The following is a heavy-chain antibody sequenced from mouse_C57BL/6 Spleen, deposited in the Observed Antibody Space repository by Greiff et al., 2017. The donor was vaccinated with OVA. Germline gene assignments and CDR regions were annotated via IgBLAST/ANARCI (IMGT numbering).Heavy chain of an antibody. V-gene: IGHV6-3*01. Sequence: EVQVEESGGGLVQPGGSMKLSCVASGFTFSNYWMNWVRQSPEQGLEWVAQIRLRSGSYATHYAESVKGRFTISRDYSKSSGFTPMNNVIAEDTGTYYCTGSNWVAIDYWGQGTPVTVSA. CDR1: GFTFSNYW. CDR2: IRLRSGSYAT. CDR3: TGSNWVAIDY. J-gene: IGHJ4*01. D-gene: IGHD2-5*01.